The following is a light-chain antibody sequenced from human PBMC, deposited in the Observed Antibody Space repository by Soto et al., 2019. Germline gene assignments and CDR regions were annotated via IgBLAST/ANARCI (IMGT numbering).Light chain of an antibody. CDR2: DAS. V-gene: IGKV3-11*01. CDR3: QQRSNWPFN. J-gene: IGKJ3*01. CDR1: QSVSSY. Sequence: EIVMTQPPATLSLSPVERATLSCMASQSVSSYLAWYQQKPGQAPRLLIYDASNRATGIPARFSGSGSGTDFTLTISSLEPEDFAVYYCQQRSNWPFNFGPGTKVDIK.